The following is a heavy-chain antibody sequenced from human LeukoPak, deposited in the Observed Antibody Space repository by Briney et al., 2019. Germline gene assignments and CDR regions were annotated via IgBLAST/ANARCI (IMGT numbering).Heavy chain of an antibody. CDR3: ARGDQLLWTYYYYGMDV. V-gene: IGHV3-33*01. Sequence: PGGSLRLSCAASGFTFSSYGMHWVRQAPGKGLEWVAVIWYDGSNKYYADSVKGRFTISRDNSKNTLYLQMSSLRAEDTAVYYCARGDQLLWTYYYYGMDVWGKGTTVTVSS. D-gene: IGHD2-2*01. CDR1: GFTFSSYG. J-gene: IGHJ6*04. CDR2: IWYDGSNK.